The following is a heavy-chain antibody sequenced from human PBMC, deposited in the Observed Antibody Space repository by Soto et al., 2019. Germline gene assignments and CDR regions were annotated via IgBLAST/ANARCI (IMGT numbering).Heavy chain of an antibody. Sequence: SETLSLTCAVSGYSISSNCYWGFIRQPPGKGLEWIVSIYHSGSTYYNPSLKSRVTISVDTSKNQFSLKLSSVTAADTAVYYCARDLGGPWRAHWFDPWGQGTLVTVSS. V-gene: IGHV4-38-2*02. CDR2: IYHSGST. J-gene: IGHJ5*02. CDR1: GYSISSNCY. D-gene: IGHD3-16*01. CDR3: ARDLGGPWRAHWFDP.